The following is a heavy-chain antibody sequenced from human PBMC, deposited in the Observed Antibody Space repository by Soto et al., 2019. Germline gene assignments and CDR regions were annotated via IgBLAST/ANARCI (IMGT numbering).Heavy chain of an antibody. Sequence: SETLSLTCAVSGGSISSGGYSWSWIRQPPGKGLEWIGYIYHSGSTYYNPSLKSRVTISVDRSKNQFSLKLSSVTAADTAVYYCARGGRGRGVIQNLLAPWGQGTLGTGS. V-gene: IGHV4-30-2*01. J-gene: IGHJ5*02. CDR3: ARGGRGRGVIQNLLAP. D-gene: IGHD3-10*01. CDR1: GGSISSGGYS. CDR2: IYHSGST.